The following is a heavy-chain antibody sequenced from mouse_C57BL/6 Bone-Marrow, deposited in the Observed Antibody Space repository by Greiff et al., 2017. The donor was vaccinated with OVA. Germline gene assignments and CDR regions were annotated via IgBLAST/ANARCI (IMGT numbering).Heavy chain of an antibody. J-gene: IGHJ2*01. CDR1: GYTFTDHT. D-gene: IGHD2-5*01. CDR2: IYPRDGST. Sequence: VHLVESDAELVKPGASVKISCKVSGYTFTDHTIHWMKQRPEQGLEWIGYIYPRDGSTKYNEKFKGKATLTADKSSSTAYMQLNSLTSEDSAVYFCARPSYSNYVYFDYWGQGTTLTVSS. V-gene: IGHV1-78*01. CDR3: ARPSYSNYVYFDY.